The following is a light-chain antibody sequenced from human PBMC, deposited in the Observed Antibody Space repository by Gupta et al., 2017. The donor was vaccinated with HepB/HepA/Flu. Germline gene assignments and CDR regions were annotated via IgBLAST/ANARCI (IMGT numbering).Light chain of an antibody. CDR1: QSVSSN. Sequence: EIVMTQSPATLSVSPGERATLSCRASQSVSSNLAWYQQKPGQAPRLLIYGASTRATGIPAGFSGSGSGTEFTLTISSLQSEDFAVYYCQQDNNWRITFGGGTKVEIK. CDR3: QQDNNWRIT. CDR2: GAS. J-gene: IGKJ4*01. V-gene: IGKV3-15*01.